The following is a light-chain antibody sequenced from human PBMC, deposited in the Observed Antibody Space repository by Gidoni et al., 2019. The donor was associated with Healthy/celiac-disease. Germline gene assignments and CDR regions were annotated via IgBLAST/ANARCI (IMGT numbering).Light chain of an antibody. CDR3: QQELT. V-gene: IGKV3-11*01. CDR2: DAS. Sequence: IVLTQSPATLPLSPGERATLSCRASQSVSSYLAWYQQKPGQAPRLLIYDASNRATGIPARFSGSGSGTDFTLTISSLEPEDFAVYYCQQELTFGGGTKVEIK. CDR1: QSVSSY. J-gene: IGKJ4*01.